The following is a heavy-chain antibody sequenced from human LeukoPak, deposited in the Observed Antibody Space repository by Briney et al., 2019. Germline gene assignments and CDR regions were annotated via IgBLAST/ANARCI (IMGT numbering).Heavy chain of an antibody. V-gene: IGHV3-23*01. CDR2: ISGSGGST. D-gene: IGHD2-2*01. CDR3: AKDQGAGDIVVVPAADVTFDY. J-gene: IGHJ4*02. CDR1: GFTFSSYA. Sequence: GGSLRLSCAASGFTFSSYAMSWVRQAPGKGLEWVSAISGSGGSTYYADSVKGRFTISRDNSKNTLYLQMNSLRAEDTAVYYCAKDQGAGDIVVVPAADVTFDYWGRGTLVTVSS.